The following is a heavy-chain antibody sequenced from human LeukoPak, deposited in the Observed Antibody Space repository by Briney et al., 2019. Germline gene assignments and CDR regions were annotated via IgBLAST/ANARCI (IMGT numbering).Heavy chain of an antibody. Sequence: ASVKVSCKAYGYTFISHGISWVRQAPGQGLEWMGWISGSSSNTNYAQRLQGRVTMTTDTSTTIAYMELRSLRSDDTAVYYCARATGTWGHDGFDIWGQGTMVTVSS. CDR3: ARATGTWGHDGFDI. CDR1: GYTFISHG. J-gene: IGHJ3*02. CDR2: ISGSSSNT. D-gene: IGHD3-16*01. V-gene: IGHV1-18*01.